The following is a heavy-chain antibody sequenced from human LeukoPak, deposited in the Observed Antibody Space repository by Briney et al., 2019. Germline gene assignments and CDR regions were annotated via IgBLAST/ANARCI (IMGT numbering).Heavy chain of an antibody. V-gene: IGHV3-48*04. CDR3: ARDPGDYYGSGSYKGESDY. D-gene: IGHD3-10*01. CDR2: ISSSSSTI. J-gene: IGHJ4*02. CDR1: GFTFSCYS. Sequence: PGGSLRLSCAASGFTFSCYSMNWVRQAPGKGLEWVSYISSSSSTIYYADSVKGRFTISRDNAKNSLYLQMNSLRAEDTAVYYCARDPGDYYGSGSYKGESDYWGQGTLVTVSS.